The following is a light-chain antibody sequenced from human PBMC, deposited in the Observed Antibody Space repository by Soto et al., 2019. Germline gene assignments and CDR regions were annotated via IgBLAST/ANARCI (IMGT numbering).Light chain of an antibody. CDR1: QNINTY. J-gene: IGKJ3*01. CDR3: QETSSAPFT. CDR2: DTS. V-gene: IGKV1-39*01. Sequence: DIQLTQSPSSLSASVGDRVTMTCGASQNINTYLNWYQQKAGKAPKLLIFDTSTLQSGVPLRFSGSGSRTHFTLTISSLQPEDFATYYCQETSSAPFTFGPGTTVDI.